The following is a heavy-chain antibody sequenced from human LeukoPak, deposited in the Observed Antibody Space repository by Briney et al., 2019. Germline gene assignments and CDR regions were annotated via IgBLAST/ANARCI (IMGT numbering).Heavy chain of an antibody. J-gene: IGHJ6*02. CDR1: GFTFSSYE. D-gene: IGHD1-1*01. V-gene: IGHV3-48*03. Sequence: PGGSLRLSCAASGFTFSSYEMNWVRQAPGKGLEWISYISRSGNNIYYTDSVRGRFTISRDDARDSLYLQMNSLRFEDTAVYYCARDREWNDAFEMDVWGQGTTVTVSS. CDR3: ARDREWNDAFEMDV. CDR2: ISRSGNNI.